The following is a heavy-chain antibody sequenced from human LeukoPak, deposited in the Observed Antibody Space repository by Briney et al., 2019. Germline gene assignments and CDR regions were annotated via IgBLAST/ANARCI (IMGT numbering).Heavy chain of an antibody. D-gene: IGHD6-6*01. V-gene: IGHV3-23*01. Sequence: GGSLRLSCAASGFTFSSYAMSWVRQAPGKGLEWVSAISGSGGSTYYADSVKGRFTISRDNSKNTLYLQMNSLRAEDAAVYYCAKVDSSSRREDYWGQGTLVTVSS. J-gene: IGHJ4*02. CDR2: ISGSGGST. CDR1: GFTFSSYA. CDR3: AKVDSSSRREDY.